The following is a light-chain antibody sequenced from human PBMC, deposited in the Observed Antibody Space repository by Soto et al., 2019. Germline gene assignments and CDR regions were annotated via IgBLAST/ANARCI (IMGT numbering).Light chain of an antibody. J-gene: IGLJ2*01. CDR2: EVS. CDR1: SSDVGGYNY. V-gene: IGLV2-14*01. CDR3: SSYTSSSTLEVV. Sequence: QSVLTQPASVSGSPGQSITISCTGTSSDVGGYNYVSWYQQHPGKAPKLMIYEVSNRPSGVSNRFSGSKSGNTASLTISGLQAEDEADYYCSSYTSSSTLEVVFGGGTKLRP.